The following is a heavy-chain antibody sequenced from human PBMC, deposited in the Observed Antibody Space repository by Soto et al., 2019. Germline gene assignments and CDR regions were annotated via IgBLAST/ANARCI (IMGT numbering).Heavy chain of an antibody. J-gene: IGHJ5*02. Sequence: SGPTLVNPTQTLTLTCIFSGFSLRTSGVGVGWIRQPPGKALEWLGLIYWNDDKRYSPSLKSRLTITKDTSKNQVVLTMTNMDPVDTATYYCAKSGSSGWYGGFDPWGQGTLVTVSS. D-gene: IGHD6-19*01. CDR2: IYWNDDK. V-gene: IGHV2-5*01. CDR3: AKSGSSGWYGGFDP. CDR1: GFSLRTSGVG.